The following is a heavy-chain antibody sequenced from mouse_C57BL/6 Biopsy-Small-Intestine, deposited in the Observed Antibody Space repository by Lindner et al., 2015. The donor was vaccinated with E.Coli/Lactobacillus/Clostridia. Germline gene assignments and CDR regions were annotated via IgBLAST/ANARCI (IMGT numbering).Heavy chain of an antibody. CDR2: INPNYGTT. CDR3: ARYDGGTFAY. V-gene: IGHV1-39*01. Sequence: VQLQESGPELVKPGASVKISCKASGYSFIDFNMNWVKQSNGKSLEWIGIINPNYGTTTYNQMFKGKATLTVDQSSSTAYMQLHSLTSEDSAVYYCARYDGGTFAYWGQGTLVTVSA. D-gene: IGHD2-3*01. CDR1: GYSFIDFN. J-gene: IGHJ3*01.